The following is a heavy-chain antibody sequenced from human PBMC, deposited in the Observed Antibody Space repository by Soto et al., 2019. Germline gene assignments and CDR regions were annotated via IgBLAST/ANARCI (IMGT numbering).Heavy chain of an antibody. CDR3: ARGGVLGYGYYYYMDV. CDR1: GYTFTSYY. J-gene: IGHJ6*03. D-gene: IGHD6-13*01. CDR2: INPSGGST. V-gene: IGHV1-46*03. Sequence: ASVKVSCKASGYTFTSYYMHWVRQAPGQGLEWMGIINPSGGSTSYAQKFQGRVTMTRDTSTSTVYMELSSLRSEDTAVYYCARGGVLGYGYYYYMDVWGKGTTVTVSS.